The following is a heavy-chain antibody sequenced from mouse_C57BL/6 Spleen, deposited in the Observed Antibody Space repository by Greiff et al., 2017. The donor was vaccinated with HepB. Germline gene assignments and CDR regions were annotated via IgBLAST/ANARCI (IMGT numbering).Heavy chain of an antibody. CDR2: INPSNGGT. CDR3: ARYPYYSNYDYAMDY. CDR1: GYTFTSYW. Sequence: VQLQQSGTELVKPGASVKLSCKASGYTFTSYWMHWVKQRPGQGLEWIGNINPSNGGTNYNEKFKSKATLTVDKSSSTAYMQLSSLTSEDSAVYYCARYPYYSNYDYAMDYWGQGTSVTVSS. J-gene: IGHJ4*01. V-gene: IGHV1-53*01. D-gene: IGHD2-5*01.